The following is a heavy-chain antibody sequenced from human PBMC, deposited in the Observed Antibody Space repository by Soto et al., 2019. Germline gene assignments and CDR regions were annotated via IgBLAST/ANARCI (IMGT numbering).Heavy chain of an antibody. CDR3: AKDRYSGTYPTDFDY. CDR2: ISYDGGNE. Sequence: GGSLRLSCACSGFTFISYGIHWVRQAPGKGLEWVALISYDGGNEKYTESVKDRFTISRDDSHNVAYLQMSSLRTEDTAMYYCAKDRYSGTYPTDFDYWGQGTLVTVSS. J-gene: IGHJ4*02. V-gene: IGHV3-30*18. D-gene: IGHD1-26*01. CDR1: GFTFISYG.